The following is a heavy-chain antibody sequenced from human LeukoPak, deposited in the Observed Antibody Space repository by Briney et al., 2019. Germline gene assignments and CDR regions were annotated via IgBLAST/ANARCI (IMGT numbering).Heavy chain of an antibody. V-gene: IGHV4-34*01. CDR3: ARTAAGLAIGDYYYGMDV. Sequence: SETLSLTCAVYGGSFSGYYWSWIRQPPGKGLEWIGEINHSGSTNYNPSLKSRVTISVDTSKNQFPLKLSSVTAADTAVYYCARTAAGLAIGDYYYGMDVWGKGTTVTVSS. D-gene: IGHD6-13*01. CDR1: GGSFSGYY. J-gene: IGHJ6*04. CDR2: INHSGST.